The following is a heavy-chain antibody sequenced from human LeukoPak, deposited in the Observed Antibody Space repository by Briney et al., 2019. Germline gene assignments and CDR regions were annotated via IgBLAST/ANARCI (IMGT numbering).Heavy chain of an antibody. Sequence: SETLSLTCTVSGGSISSYYWSWIRQPAGKGLEWIGRIYTSGSTNYNPSLKSRVTISVDTSKNQFSLKPSSVTAADTAVYYCARDGARGRYFDWLPIYWGQGTLVTVSS. CDR2: IYTSGST. CDR3: ARDGARGRYFDWLPIY. CDR1: GGSISSYY. D-gene: IGHD3-9*01. V-gene: IGHV4-4*07. J-gene: IGHJ4*02.